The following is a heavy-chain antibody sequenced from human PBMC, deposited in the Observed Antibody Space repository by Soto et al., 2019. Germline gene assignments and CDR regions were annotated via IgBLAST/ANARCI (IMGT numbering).Heavy chain of an antibody. D-gene: IGHD6-19*01. J-gene: IGHJ4*02. CDR1: GGSISSSSYY. CDR2: IYYSGST. Sequence: SETLSLTCTVSGGSISSSSYYWGWIRQPPGKGLEWIGSIYYSGSTYYNPSLKSRVTISVDTSKNQFSLKLSSVTAADTAVYYCAVGTAVAGYFDYWGQGTLVTVSS. V-gene: IGHV4-39*01. CDR3: AVGTAVAGYFDY.